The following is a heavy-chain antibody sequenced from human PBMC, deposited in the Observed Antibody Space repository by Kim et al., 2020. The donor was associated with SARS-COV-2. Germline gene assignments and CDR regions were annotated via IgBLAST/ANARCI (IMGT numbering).Heavy chain of an antibody. CDR2: GGST. J-gene: IGHJ4*02. Sequence: GGSTYYADSVKGRFTISRDNSKNTLYLQMNSLRAEDTAVYYCAPRDYGDYWGQGTLVTVSS. CDR3: APRDYGDY. D-gene: IGHD4-17*01. V-gene: IGHV3-23*01.